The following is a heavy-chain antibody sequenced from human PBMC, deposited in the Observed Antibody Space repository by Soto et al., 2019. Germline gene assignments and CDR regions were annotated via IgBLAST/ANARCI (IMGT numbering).Heavy chain of an antibody. J-gene: IGHJ4*02. V-gene: IGHV3-15*07. CDR2: IRSDADGGTA. CDR1: GFTFSNAW. CDR3: TTSISGLVTGH. D-gene: IGHD3-3*01. Sequence: EVQLVESGGGLVKPGGSLRLSCAASGFTFSNAWMNWVRQAPGKGLEWVGRIRSDADGGTADYAAPVKGRFTFSRDESQNTLFLQMTSLKTEVTALYFCTTSISGLVTGHWGQGTLVTVSS.